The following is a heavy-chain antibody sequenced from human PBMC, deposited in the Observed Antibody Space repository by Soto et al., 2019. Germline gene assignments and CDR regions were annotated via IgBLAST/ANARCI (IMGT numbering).Heavy chain of an antibody. CDR1: GYTFTSYY. Sequence: ASVKVSCKASGYTFTSYYMHWVRQAPGQGLEWMGIINPSGGSTSHAQKFQGRVTMTRDTSTSTVYMELSSLRSEDTAVYYCASSDFWSGYYTLRYYYMDVWGKGTTVTVSS. CDR3: ASSDFWSGYYTLRYYYMDV. J-gene: IGHJ6*03. CDR2: INPSGGST. V-gene: IGHV1-46*03. D-gene: IGHD3-3*01.